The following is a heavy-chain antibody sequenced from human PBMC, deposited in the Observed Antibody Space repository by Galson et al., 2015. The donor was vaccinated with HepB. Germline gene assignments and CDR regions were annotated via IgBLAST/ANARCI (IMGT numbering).Heavy chain of an antibody. CDR2: IYPGDSDT. CDR3: ARLHLLDIAVAGTISWFDP. J-gene: IGHJ5*02. D-gene: IGHD6-19*01. Sequence: AEVKKPGESLKISCKGSGYSFTSYWIGWVRQMPGKGLEWMGIIYPGDSDTRYSPSFQGQVTISADKSISTAYLQWSSLKASDTAMYYCARLHLLDIAVAGTISWFDPWGQGTLVTVTS. V-gene: IGHV5-51*01. CDR1: GYSFTSYW.